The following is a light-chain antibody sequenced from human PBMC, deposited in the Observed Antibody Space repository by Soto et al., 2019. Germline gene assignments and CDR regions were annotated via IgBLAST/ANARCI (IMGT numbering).Light chain of an antibody. CDR1: QSVSSN. CDR2: DAS. J-gene: IGKJ1*01. CDR3: QQYGSSSSWT. Sequence: EIVMTQSPATLSVSPGERATLSCRASQSVSSNLAWYQQKPGQAPRLLIYDASNRATGIPARFSGSGSGTDFTLTISSLEPEDFAVYYCQQYGSSSSWTFGQGTKVDIK. V-gene: IGKV3D-15*01.